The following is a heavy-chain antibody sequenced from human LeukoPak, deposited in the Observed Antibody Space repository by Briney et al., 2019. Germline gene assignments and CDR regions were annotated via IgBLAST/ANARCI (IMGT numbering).Heavy chain of an antibody. Sequence: GGSLRLSCAASGFTFSSSAMSWVRQAPGKGLEWVSTASGTDGRTYYADPVKGRFTISSDNSKNTLFLQMNSLGAEDTAVYYCASRGGQSSFDYWGQGTLVTVSS. V-gene: IGHV3-23*01. CDR1: GFTFSSSA. D-gene: IGHD2-15*01. CDR3: ASRGGQSSFDY. J-gene: IGHJ4*02. CDR2: ASGTDGRT.